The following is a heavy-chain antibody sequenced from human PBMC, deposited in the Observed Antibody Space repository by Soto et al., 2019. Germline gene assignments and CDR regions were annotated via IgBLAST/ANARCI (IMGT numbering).Heavy chain of an antibody. V-gene: IGHV1-69*02. CDR2: IIPILGIA. Sequence: QVQLVQSGAEVKKPGSSVKVSCKASGGTFSSYTISWVRQAPGQGLEWMGRIIPILGIANYAQKFQGRVTITADKSTSTAYMELSSLRSEDTAVYYCAEGYCSGCSCYSFDYWGQGTLVTVSS. CDR1: GGTFSSYT. CDR3: AEGYCSGCSCYSFDY. J-gene: IGHJ4*02. D-gene: IGHD2-15*01.